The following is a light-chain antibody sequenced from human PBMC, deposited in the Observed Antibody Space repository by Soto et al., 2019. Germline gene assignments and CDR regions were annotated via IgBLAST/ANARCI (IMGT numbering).Light chain of an antibody. CDR3: QLSYTTPFTFT. V-gene: IGKV1-39*01. Sequence: DIQMTQSPSSLSASVGDRVTITCRASQSISNFLNWYQQKPGKAPKLLIYAASTLQSGVPSRFSGSGSGTDFTLTISSLQPEDFGTYYCQLSYTTPFTFTFGGATKVEIK. CDR1: QSISNF. CDR2: AAS. J-gene: IGKJ4*01.